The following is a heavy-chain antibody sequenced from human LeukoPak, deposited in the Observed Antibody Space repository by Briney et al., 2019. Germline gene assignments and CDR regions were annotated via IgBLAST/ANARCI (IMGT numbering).Heavy chain of an antibody. Sequence: PGGSLRRSCAASGFTVSSNYMSWVRQAPGKGLEWVSVIYSGGSTYYADSVKGRFTISRDNSKNTLYLQMNSLRAEDTAVYYCARDEYCGGDCYYFDYWGQGTLVTVSS. V-gene: IGHV3-53*01. J-gene: IGHJ4*02. D-gene: IGHD2-21*02. CDR3: ARDEYCGGDCYYFDY. CDR1: GFTVSSNY. CDR2: IYSGGST.